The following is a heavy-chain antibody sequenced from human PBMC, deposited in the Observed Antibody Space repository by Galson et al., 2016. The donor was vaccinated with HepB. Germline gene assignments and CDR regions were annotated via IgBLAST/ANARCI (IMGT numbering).Heavy chain of an antibody. CDR3: AREDSPMAESGMDV. V-gene: IGHV3-30*03. CDR1: GFTFSSYG. Sequence: SLRLSCAASGFTFSSYGMNWVRQAPGTGLEWVAVISYDGSKKYYADSPKGRFTISRDNSKNTLYLQMHSLRAEDTAVYYCAREDSPMAESGMDVWGQGTTVTVSS. CDR2: ISYDGSKK. D-gene: IGHD2/OR15-2a*01. J-gene: IGHJ6*02.